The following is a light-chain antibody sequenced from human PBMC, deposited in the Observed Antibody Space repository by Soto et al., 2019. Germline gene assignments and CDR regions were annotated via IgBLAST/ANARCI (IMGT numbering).Light chain of an antibody. CDR2: DTS. Sequence: TLSVSPGAGATLPCRASQGIGDTLAWYQHKPGQTPRLLIYDTSTRATGVPARFSGSGSGTEFTLTIDSLQPEDFAVYYCQRYYNWPRTFGQGTKVDIK. CDR1: QGIGDT. J-gene: IGKJ1*01. V-gene: IGKV3-15*01. CDR3: QRYYNWPRT.